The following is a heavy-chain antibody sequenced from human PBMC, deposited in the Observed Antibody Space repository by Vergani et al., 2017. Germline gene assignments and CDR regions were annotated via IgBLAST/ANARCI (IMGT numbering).Heavy chain of an antibody. V-gene: IGHV3-11*01. CDR1: GFTFSDYY. J-gene: IGHJ4*02. CDR2: ISSSGSTI. CDR3: WGYCSSTSCYGFDY. D-gene: IGHD2-2*01. Sequence: QVQLVESGGGLVKPGGSLRLSCAASGFTFSDYYMSWIRQAPGKGLEWVSYISSSGSTIYYADSVKGLFTISRDNAKNSLYLQMNSLRAEDTAVYFCWGYCSSTSCYGFDYWGQGTLVTVSS.